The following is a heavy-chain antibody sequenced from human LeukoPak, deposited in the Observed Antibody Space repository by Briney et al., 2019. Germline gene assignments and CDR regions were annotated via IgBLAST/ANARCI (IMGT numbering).Heavy chain of an antibody. Sequence: PSETLSLTCTVSGGSISSYYWSWIRQPPGKGLEWIGYIYYSGSTNYNPYLKSRVTISVDTSKNQFSLKLSSVTAADTAVYYCARVRVATIIFDYWGQGTLVTVSS. D-gene: IGHD5-12*01. CDR2: IYYSGST. V-gene: IGHV4-59*01. CDR1: GGSISSYY. J-gene: IGHJ4*02. CDR3: ARVRVATIIFDY.